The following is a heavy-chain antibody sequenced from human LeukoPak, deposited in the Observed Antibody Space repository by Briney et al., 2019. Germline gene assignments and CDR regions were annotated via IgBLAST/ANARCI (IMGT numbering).Heavy chain of an antibody. CDR3: ARDNFDWRPLDC. CDR2: IKHDGSEK. D-gene: IGHD3-9*01. Sequence: GGSLRLPCAGSGFTFSSHWMTWVRQTPGKGLEWVASIKHDGSEKNYVDSVKGRFTISRDNAKNSLYVEMNNLRGEDTAVYYCARDNFDWRPLDCWGQGTLVTVSS. V-gene: IGHV3-7*03. J-gene: IGHJ4*02. CDR1: GFTFSSHW.